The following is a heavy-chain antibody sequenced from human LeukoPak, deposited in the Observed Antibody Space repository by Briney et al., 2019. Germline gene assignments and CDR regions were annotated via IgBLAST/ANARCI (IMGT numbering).Heavy chain of an antibody. V-gene: IGHV3-7*03. J-gene: IGHJ4*02. CDR1: GFTFSSSW. Sequence: GGSLRLSCVASGFTFSSSWMSWVRQAPGKGLEWVANIKQDGSEKSYVESVRGRFTISRDNAKNSLYLQLNSLRAEDTALYYCARDNPPDYWGQGTLVTVSS. CDR2: IKQDGSEK. CDR3: ARDNPPDY.